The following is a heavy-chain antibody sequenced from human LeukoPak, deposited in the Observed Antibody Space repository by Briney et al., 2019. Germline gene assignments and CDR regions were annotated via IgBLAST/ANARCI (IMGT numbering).Heavy chain of an antibody. D-gene: IGHD5-18*01. V-gene: IGHV4-30-4*01. CDR3: ARAKLWLRPPLTNNWFDP. Sequence: SETLSLTCTVSGGSISSGDYYWSWIRQPPGKGLEWIGYIYYSGSTYYNPSLKSRVTISVDTSKNQFSLKLSSVTAADTAVYYCARAKLWLRPPLTNNWFDPWGQGTLVAVSS. CDR1: GGSISSGDYY. CDR2: IYYSGST. J-gene: IGHJ5*02.